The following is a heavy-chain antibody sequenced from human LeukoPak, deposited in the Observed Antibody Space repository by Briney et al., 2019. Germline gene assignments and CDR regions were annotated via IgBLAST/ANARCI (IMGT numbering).Heavy chain of an antibody. CDR2: ISYDGSNK. J-gene: IGHJ4*02. D-gene: IGHD5-24*01. CDR1: GFTFSSYA. V-gene: IGHV3-30*04. Sequence: GGSLRLSCAASGFTFSSYAMHWVRRAPGKGLEWVAVISYDGSNKYYADSVKGRFTISRDNSKNTLYLQMNSLRAEDTAVYYCAREGRGWLQLYYFDYWGQGTLVTVSP. CDR3: AREGRGWLQLYYFDY.